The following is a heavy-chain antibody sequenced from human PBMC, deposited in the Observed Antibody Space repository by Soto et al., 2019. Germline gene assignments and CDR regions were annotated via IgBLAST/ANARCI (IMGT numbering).Heavy chain of an antibody. Sequence: EVQLVESGGGLVRSGGSLRLSCAASGFSFTDYSMNWVRQAPGKGLEWVSSISGSSSYIYYADSLKGRFTVSRDNAERSLFLQMNSLGAEDTAVYYCARDGAYCSGTGCRDYYHYMDVWGKGTTVTVSS. CDR3: ARDGAYCSGTGCRDYYHYMDV. V-gene: IGHV3-21*01. CDR2: ISGSSSYI. D-gene: IGHD2-2*01. CDR1: GFSFTDYS. J-gene: IGHJ6*03.